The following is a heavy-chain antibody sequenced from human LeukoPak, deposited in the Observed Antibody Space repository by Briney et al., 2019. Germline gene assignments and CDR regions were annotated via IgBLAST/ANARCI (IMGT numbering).Heavy chain of an antibody. CDR3: AKGPWLAYPYYFDY. V-gene: IGHV4-38-2*02. CDR2: IYHSGST. D-gene: IGHD6-19*01. J-gene: IGHJ4*02. Sequence: SETLSLTCTVSGYSISSGYYWGWIRQPPGKGLEWIGSIYHSGSTYYNPSLKSRVTISVDTSKNQFSLKLSSVTAADPAVYYCAKGPWLAYPYYFDYWGQGTLVTVSS. CDR1: GYSISSGYY.